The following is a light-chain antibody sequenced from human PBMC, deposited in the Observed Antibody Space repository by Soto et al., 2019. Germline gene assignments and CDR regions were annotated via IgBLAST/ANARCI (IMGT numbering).Light chain of an antibody. V-gene: IGKV1-39*01. J-gene: IGKJ2*01. CDR3: QQSYSTLMYT. Sequence: DIQMTQSPSSLSASVGDRVTITCRASQSISSYLNWYQQKPGIAHKLLIYAASSLQSGVPSRFSGSGSGTDFTLTISSLQPEDFATYYCQQSYSTLMYTFGQGTKLEIK. CDR1: QSISSY. CDR2: AAS.